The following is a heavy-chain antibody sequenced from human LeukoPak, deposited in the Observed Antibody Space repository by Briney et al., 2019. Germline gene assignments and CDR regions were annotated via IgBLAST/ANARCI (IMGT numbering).Heavy chain of an antibody. Sequence: PSETLSLTCAVYGGSFSGYYWSWIRQPPGKGLEWIGEINHSGSTNYNPSLKSRVTISVDTSKNQFSLKLSSVTAADTAVYYCARTPQWLVFYYFDYWGQGTLVTVSS. D-gene: IGHD6-19*01. J-gene: IGHJ4*02. CDR2: INHSGST. CDR1: GGSFSGYY. CDR3: ARTPQWLVFYYFDY. V-gene: IGHV4-34*01.